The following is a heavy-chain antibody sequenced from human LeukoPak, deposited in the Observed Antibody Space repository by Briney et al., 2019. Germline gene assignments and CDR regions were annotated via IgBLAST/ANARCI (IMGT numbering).Heavy chain of an antibody. Sequence: ASVKVSCKASGYTFTGYYMNWVRQAPGQGLEWMGRINPYSGGTNYAQKFQGRVTMTRDTSISTAYMELSRLRSDDAAVYYCARGRTRPGYGSGRSPDAFDIWGQGTMVTVSS. CDR2: INPYSGGT. J-gene: IGHJ3*02. D-gene: IGHD3-10*01. V-gene: IGHV1-2*06. CDR3: ARGRTRPGYGSGRSPDAFDI. CDR1: GYTFTGYY.